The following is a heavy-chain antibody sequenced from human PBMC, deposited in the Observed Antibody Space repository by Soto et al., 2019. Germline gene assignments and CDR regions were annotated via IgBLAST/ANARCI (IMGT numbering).Heavy chain of an antibody. D-gene: IGHD6-13*01. V-gene: IGHV3-73*02. J-gene: IGHJ6*02. CDR2: IRSKANSYAT. CDR3: TRRREAAAGRPWEANYYGMDV. CDR1: GFTFSGSA. Sequence: EVQLVESGGGLVQPGGSLELSCAASGFTFSGSAMHWVRQASGNGLEWVGRIRSKANSYATAYAASVKGRFTISRDDSKNTAYLQMNSLKTEDTDVYYCTRRREAAAGRPWEANYYGMDVWGQGTTVTVSS.